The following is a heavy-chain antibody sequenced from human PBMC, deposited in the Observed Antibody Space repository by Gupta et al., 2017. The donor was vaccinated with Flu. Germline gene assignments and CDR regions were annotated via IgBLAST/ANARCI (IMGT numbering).Heavy chain of an antibody. CDR1: GGSISSYY. Sequence: QVQLQESGPGLVKPSETLSLPCPVAGGSISSYYWSWIRQPPGKGLEWIGYIYYSGSTNYNPSRKSRVTISVDTSKNQFSLKLSSVTAADTAVYYCARLGGSYYDFDYWGQGTLVTVSS. CDR2: IYYSGST. J-gene: IGHJ4*02. V-gene: IGHV4-59*08. D-gene: IGHD1-26*01. CDR3: ARLGGSYYDFDY.